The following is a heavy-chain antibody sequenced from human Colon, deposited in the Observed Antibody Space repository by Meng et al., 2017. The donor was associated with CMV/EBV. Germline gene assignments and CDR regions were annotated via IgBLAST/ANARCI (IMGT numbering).Heavy chain of an antibody. CDR1: GFAFRTFT. J-gene: IGHJ4*02. D-gene: IGHD7-27*01. CDR3: ARGDGGCQLPWGY. CDR2: ISPSGAYI. Sequence: GESLKISCVASGFAFRTFTFNWGRQAPGKGLEWVATISPSGAYIFYADSVRGRFTISRDDAMNSVFLQMDNLRAEDSALYYCARGDGGCQLPWGYWGQGALVTVSS. V-gene: IGHV3-21*01.